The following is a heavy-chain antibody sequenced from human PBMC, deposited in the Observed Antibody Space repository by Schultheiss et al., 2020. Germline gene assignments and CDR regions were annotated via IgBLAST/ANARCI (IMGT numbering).Heavy chain of an antibody. V-gene: IGHV1-2*02. CDR2: INPNSGGT. Sequence: ASVKVSCKASGYTFTSYGISWVRQAPGQGLEWMGWINPNSGGTNYAQKFQGRVTMTRDTSISTAYMELSRLRSDDTAVYYCARPYYGDYDPSWFDPWGQGTLVTVSS. J-gene: IGHJ5*02. CDR3: ARPYYGDYDPSWFDP. D-gene: IGHD4-17*01. CDR1: GYTFTSYG.